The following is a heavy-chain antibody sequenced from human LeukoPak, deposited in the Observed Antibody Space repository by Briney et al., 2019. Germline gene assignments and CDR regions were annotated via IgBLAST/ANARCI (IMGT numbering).Heavy chain of an antibody. CDR2: ISGSGGST. Sequence: GGSLRLSCAVSGITLSNYGMSWVRQAPGKGLEWVAGISGSGGSTNYADSVKGRFTISRDSPKNTLFLQMNSLRAEDTAVYYCARGESGYLDYWGQGTLVTVSS. V-gene: IGHV3-23*01. D-gene: IGHD5-12*01. J-gene: IGHJ4*02. CDR3: ARGESGYLDY. CDR1: GITLSNYG.